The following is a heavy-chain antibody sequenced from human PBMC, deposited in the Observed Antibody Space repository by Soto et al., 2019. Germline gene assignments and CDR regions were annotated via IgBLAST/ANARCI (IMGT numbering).Heavy chain of an antibody. Sequence: ASVKVSCKASGYTFTSYDINWVRQATGQGLEWMGWMNPNSGNTGYAQKFQGRVTMTRNTSISTAYMELSSLRSEDTAVYYCARAGCSGGSCYSEYPYYYYYMDVWGKGTTVTVSS. CDR2: MNPNSGNT. CDR1: GYTFTSYD. J-gene: IGHJ6*03. V-gene: IGHV1-8*01. D-gene: IGHD2-15*01. CDR3: ARAGCSGGSCYSEYPYYYYYMDV.